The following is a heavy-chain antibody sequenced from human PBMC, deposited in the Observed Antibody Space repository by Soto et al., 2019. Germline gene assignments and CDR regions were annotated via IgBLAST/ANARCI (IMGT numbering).Heavy chain of an antibody. CDR3: ARAYSGQLPRRADYYYAMDV. CDR1: GFTFSTYD. V-gene: IGHV3-13*05. CDR2: LGSADDP. D-gene: IGHD2-2*01. Sequence: GESLKISCAASGFTFSTYDMHWVRQSTGKGLDWVSALGSADDPYYLASVKGRFTISRENAKNSLYLQMNSLRAGDTAVYYCARAYSGQLPRRADYYYAMDVWGQGTTVTVSS. J-gene: IGHJ6*02.